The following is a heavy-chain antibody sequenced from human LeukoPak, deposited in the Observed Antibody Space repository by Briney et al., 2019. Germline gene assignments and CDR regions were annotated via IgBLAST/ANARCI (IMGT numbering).Heavy chain of an antibody. J-gene: IGHJ4*02. V-gene: IGHV3-23*01. Sequence: PGGSLRLSCAASGFTFSGYGMHWVRQAPGEGLQWVSGIGAGGTYTYYADSVKGRFTISRDNSRNTAYLQMNSLRVEDTAIYYCARDREDRGRPASNGYYSDYWGQGTLVTVSS. CDR2: IGAGGTYT. D-gene: IGHD6-19*01. CDR1: GFTFSGYG. CDR3: ARDREDRGRPASNGYYSDY.